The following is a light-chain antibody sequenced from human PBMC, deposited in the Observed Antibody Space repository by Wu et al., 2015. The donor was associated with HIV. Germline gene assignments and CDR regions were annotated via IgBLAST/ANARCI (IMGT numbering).Light chain of an antibody. CDR3: QQYGSSPVT. V-gene: IGKV3-20*01. CDR2: GAS. CDR1: QSVDNDY. Sequence: EIVLTQSPGTLSLSPGERATLSCRASQSVDNDYLAWYQQIPGQAPRLLIYGASSRATGIAHRFSGSGSGADFTFTISTLEPEDVAVYYCQQYGSSPVTFAGGTKVEI. J-gene: IGKJ4*01.